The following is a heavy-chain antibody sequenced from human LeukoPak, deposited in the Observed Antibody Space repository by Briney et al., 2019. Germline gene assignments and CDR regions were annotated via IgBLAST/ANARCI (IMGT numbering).Heavy chain of an antibody. CDR3: ARGGYYYDNSGYYRGAFDI. J-gene: IGHJ3*02. D-gene: IGHD3-22*01. CDR1: GGSISSGGYY. CDR2: IYYSGST. Sequence: SETLSLTCTVSGGSISSGGYYWNWIRQHPGKGLEWIGYIYYSGSTNRNPSLKSRVTISVDTSKNQFSLKLSSVTAADTAVYFCARGGYYYDNSGYYRGAFDIWGQGTMVTVSS. V-gene: IGHV4-61*08.